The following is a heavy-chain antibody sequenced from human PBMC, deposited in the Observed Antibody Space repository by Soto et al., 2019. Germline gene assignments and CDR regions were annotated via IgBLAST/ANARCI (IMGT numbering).Heavy chain of an antibody. D-gene: IGHD6-19*01. CDR2: ISSSGTTE. Sequence: QVQLVESGGGLVKPGGSLRLSCAASGFTFSGYYMSWIRQAPGKGLEWISYISSSGTTENYADSVKGRFTVSRDNAKNTLYLQVNSLRAEYTAVYYCARERVAVVGQYFDYWGQGTLVTVSS. CDR3: ARERVAVVGQYFDY. CDR1: GFTFSGYY. J-gene: IGHJ4*02. V-gene: IGHV3-11*01.